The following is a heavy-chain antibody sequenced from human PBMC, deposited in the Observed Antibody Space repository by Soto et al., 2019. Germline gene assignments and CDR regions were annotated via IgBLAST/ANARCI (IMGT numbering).Heavy chain of an antibody. CDR1: GFTFSNAW. CDR2: IKSKTDGGTT. V-gene: IGHV3-15*07. Sequence: GGSLRLSCAASGFTFSNAWMNWVRQAPGKGLEWVGRIKSKTDGGTTDYAAPVKGRFTISRDDSKNTLYLQMNSLKTEDTAVYYCTTDIAIAVAVPSGNFDYWGQGTLVTVSS. D-gene: IGHD6-19*01. CDR3: TTDIAIAVAVPSGNFDY. J-gene: IGHJ4*02.